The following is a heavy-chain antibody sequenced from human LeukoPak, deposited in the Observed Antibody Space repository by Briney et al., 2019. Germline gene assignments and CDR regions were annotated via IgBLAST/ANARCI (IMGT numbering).Heavy chain of an antibody. Sequence: GGSLRLSCAASGFTFSSYGMHWVRQAPGKGLEWVAVISYDGSNKYYADSVKGRFTISRDNSKNTLYLQMNSLRAEDTAVYYCATRYCSGGSCPLRYYYYYMDVWGKGTTVTVSS. CDR3: ATRYCSGGSCPLRYYYYYMDV. V-gene: IGHV3-30*03. J-gene: IGHJ6*03. D-gene: IGHD2-15*01. CDR1: GFTFSSYG. CDR2: ISYDGSNK.